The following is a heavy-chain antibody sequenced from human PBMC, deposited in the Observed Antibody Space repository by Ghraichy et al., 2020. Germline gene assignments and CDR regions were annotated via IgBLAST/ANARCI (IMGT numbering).Heavy chain of an antibody. J-gene: IGHJ4*02. Sequence: SETLSLTCTVSGGSISSSIDYWGWIRQAPGKGLEWNGSIFYSGTTHYNPSLKSRVTMSVDSSKNQFSLRLSSVTATDTAVYYCARRSLHRYSGSYYFDFWGQGTLVTVSS. CDR1: GGSISSSIDY. CDR2: IFYSGTT. D-gene: IGHD1-26*01. V-gene: IGHV4-39*01. CDR3: ARRSLHRYSGSYYFDF.